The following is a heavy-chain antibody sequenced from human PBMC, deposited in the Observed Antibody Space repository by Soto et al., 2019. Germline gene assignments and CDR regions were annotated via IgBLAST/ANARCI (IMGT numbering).Heavy chain of an antibody. J-gene: IGHJ4*02. V-gene: IGHV4-59*08. Sequence: PSETLSLTCTVSGGTMSSYYWRWIRQPPGKGLEWIGYIYYSGSTNYNPSLKSRVTISVDTSKNQSSLKLSSVTAADTAVYYCARHAYSGYVGYWGQGTLVTVSS. CDR1: GGTMSSYY. CDR3: ARHAYSGYVGY. CDR2: IYYSGST. D-gene: IGHD5-12*01.